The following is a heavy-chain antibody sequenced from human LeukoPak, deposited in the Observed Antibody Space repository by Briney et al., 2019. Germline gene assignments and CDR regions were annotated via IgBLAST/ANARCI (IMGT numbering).Heavy chain of an antibody. Sequence: ASVKVSCKTSGYTFTGYYIYWMRQAPGQGLEWLGWIHPESGGSKYAQKFQGRVTMTRDTSIKTAYMDLTRLRSDDTAVYYCARTLRGGSTKLDSWGQGTLVTVSS. CDR2: IHPESGGS. V-gene: IGHV1-2*02. D-gene: IGHD2-8*01. CDR1: GYTFTGYY. J-gene: IGHJ4*02. CDR3: ARTLRGGSTKLDS.